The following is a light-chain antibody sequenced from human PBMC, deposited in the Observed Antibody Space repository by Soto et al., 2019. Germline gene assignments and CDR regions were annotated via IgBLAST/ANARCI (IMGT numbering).Light chain of an antibody. CDR3: QQRTNWPLIS. V-gene: IGKV3-11*01. CDR2: YAS. J-gene: IGKJ5*01. CDR1: QSISYY. Sequence: EIVLTQSPATLSLSPGERATLSCRASQSISYYLAWYQQKPGQAPRLLIYYASSRAAGIPARFSGSGSGTDFTLTISSLEPEGSAVYYCQQRTNWPLISFGQGTRVEIK.